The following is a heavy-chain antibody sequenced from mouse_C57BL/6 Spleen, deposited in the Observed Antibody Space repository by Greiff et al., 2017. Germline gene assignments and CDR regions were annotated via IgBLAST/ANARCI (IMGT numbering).Heavy chain of an antibody. V-gene: IGHV1-80*01. D-gene: IGHD2-4*01. Sequence: QVQLQQSGAELVKPGASVKISCKASGYAFSSYWMNWVKQRPGKGLEWIGQIYPGDGDTNYNGKFKGKATLTADKSSSTAYMQLSSLTSEDSAVXFCARTLYDYGRYARDYWGQGTSVTVSS. CDR3: ARTLYDYGRYARDY. J-gene: IGHJ4*01. CDR1: GYAFSSYW. CDR2: IYPGDGDT.